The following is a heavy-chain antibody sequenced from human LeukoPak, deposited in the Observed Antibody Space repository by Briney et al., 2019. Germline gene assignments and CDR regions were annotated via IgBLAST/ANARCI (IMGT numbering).Heavy chain of an antibody. CDR3: TTDLITMVRGVRTRNDY. Sequence: SGGSLRLSCAASGFTFSSYAMSWVRQAPGKGLEWVSAISGSGGSTYYADSVKGRFTISRDNSKNTLYLQMNSLRAEDTAVYYCTTDLITMVRGVRTRNDYWGQGTLVTVSS. D-gene: IGHD3-10*01. CDR2: ISGSGGST. V-gene: IGHV3-23*01. CDR1: GFTFSSYA. J-gene: IGHJ4*02.